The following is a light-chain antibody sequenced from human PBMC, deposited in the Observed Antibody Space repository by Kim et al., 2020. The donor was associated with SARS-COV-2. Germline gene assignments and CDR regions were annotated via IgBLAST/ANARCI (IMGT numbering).Light chain of an antibody. CDR1: NIENKN. CDR3: QVWDSRTVV. V-gene: IGLV3-9*01. J-gene: IGLJ2*01. Sequence: SYELTQPLSVSVALGQTATIPCGGNNIENKNVHWYHQRLGQAPVLVMYRDKKRPSGIPERLSGSNSGNTATLTINRVEAGDEGDYYCQVWDSRTVVFGGGTKVTVL. CDR2: RDK.